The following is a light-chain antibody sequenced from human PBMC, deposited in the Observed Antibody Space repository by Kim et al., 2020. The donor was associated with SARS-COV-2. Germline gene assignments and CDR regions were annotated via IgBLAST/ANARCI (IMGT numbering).Light chain of an antibody. J-gene: IGLJ3*02. CDR1: SSDLGYFNY. V-gene: IGLV2-14*03. CDR2: DVT. Sequence: GQSITLSCTGTSSDLGYFNYVSWFQQHPGKAPKLIIYDVTIRPSGISYRFSGSKSGNTASLTISGLQAEDETDYYCSSYATSSTWVFGGGTQLTVL. CDR3: SSYATSSTWV.